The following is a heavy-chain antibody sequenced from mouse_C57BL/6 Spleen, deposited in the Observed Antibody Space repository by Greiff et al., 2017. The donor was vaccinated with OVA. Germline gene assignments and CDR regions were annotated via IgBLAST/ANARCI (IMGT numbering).Heavy chain of an antibody. V-gene: IGHV1-42*01. CDR2: INPSTGGT. CDR3: ARRYYGGDYFDY. Sequence: EVQRVESGPELVKPGASVKISCKASGYSFTGYYMNWVKQSPEKSLEWIGEINPSTGGTTYNQKFKAKATLTVDKSSSTAYMQLKSLTSEDSAVYYCARRYYGGDYFDYWGQGTTLTVSS. D-gene: IGHD1-1*02. CDR1: GYSFTGYY. J-gene: IGHJ2*01.